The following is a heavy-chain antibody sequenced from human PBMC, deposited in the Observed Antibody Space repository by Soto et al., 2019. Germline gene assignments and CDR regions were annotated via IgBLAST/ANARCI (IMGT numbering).Heavy chain of an antibody. V-gene: IGHV2-5*02. CDR1: GFSLNTTRAG. CDR3: ADLFSIRAFDI. Sequence: QITLKESGPTLVKPTQTLTLTCTFSGFSLNTTRAGVGWIPQPPGKALEWLALIYWDDDKRYSPSLKSRLTITKDTSKHQVVLTVTSIDPVDTATHYCADLFSIRAFDIWGQGAMVSVSS. J-gene: IGHJ3*02. CDR2: IYWDDDK.